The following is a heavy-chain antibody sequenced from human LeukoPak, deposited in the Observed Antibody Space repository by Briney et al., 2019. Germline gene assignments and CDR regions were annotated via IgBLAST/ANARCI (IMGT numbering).Heavy chain of an antibody. V-gene: IGHV7-4-1*02. J-gene: IGHJ3*02. CDR2: ISTNTGNP. CDR3: ARKRRVSGWYGVGLGAFDI. D-gene: IGHD6-19*01. Sequence: GASVKVSCKASGYTFTTYPMNWVRQAPGQGLEWMGWISTNTGNPTYAQGFTRRFVFSLDTSVSTAWLQISGLKAEDTAVYYCARKRRVSGWYGVGLGAFDIWGQGTMVTVSS. CDR1: GYTFTTYP.